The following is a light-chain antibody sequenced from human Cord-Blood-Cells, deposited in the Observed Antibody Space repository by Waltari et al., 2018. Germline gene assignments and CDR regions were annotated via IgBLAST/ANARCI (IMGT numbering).Light chain of an antibody. J-gene: IGKJ4*01. CDR3: QQYYSTPPA. CDR2: WAS. V-gene: IGKV4-1*01. CDR1: QSVLYSSKNKNY. Sequence: DIVMTHSPHSLAVSLGERATTNCKSSQSVLYSSKNKNYIDWYQQKPGQPPKLPIYWASTLESGVPDLVSVSGAGTHFTLTISSLQAEDVAVYYCQQYYSTPPAFGGGTKVEIK.